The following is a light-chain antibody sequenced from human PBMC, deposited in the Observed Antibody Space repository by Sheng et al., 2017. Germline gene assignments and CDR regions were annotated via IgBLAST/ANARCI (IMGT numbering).Light chain of an antibody. CDR3: QSYDISLNTYV. Sequence: QSALTQPPSASGSPGQSVTISCTGTSSDVGGYNSVCWYQQHPGKAPKLFIYGNDNRPSGVPDRFSGSKSGTSASLAITGLQAEDEADYFCQSYDISLNTYVFGTGTKVTVL. CDR2: GND. V-gene: IGLV2-8*01. CDR1: SSDVGGYNS. J-gene: IGLJ1*01.